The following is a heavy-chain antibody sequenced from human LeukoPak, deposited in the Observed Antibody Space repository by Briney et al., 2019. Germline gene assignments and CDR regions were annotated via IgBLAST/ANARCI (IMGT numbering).Heavy chain of an antibody. CDR1: GFTFSSYG. V-gene: IGHV3-30*02. D-gene: IGHD3/OR15-3a*01. J-gene: IGHJ4*02. CDR3: AKVDSLKKGYYFDY. Sequence: PGGSLRLSCAASGFTFSSYGMHWVRQAPGKGLEWVAFIRYDGSNKYYADSVKGRFTISRDNSKNTLYLQTNSLRAEDTAVYYCAKVDSLKKGYYFDYWGQGTLVTVSS. CDR2: IRYDGSNK.